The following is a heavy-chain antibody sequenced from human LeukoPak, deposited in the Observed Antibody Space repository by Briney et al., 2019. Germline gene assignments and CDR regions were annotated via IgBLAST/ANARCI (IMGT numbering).Heavy chain of an antibody. Sequence: ASVKVSCKASGYTFTSYYMHWVRQAPAQGLEWMGIINPSGGSTSYAQKFQGRVTMTRDTSTSTVYMELSSLRSEDPAVYYCARRYSYGNFDYWGQGTLVTVSS. V-gene: IGHV1-46*01. J-gene: IGHJ4*02. CDR1: GYTFTSYY. CDR3: ARRYSYGNFDY. D-gene: IGHD5-18*01. CDR2: INPSGGST.